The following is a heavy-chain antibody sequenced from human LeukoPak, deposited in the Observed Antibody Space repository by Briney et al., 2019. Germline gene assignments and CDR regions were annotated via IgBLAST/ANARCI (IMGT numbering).Heavy chain of an antibody. Sequence: SETLSLTCAVYGGSFSGYYWSWIRQPPGKGLEWIGEINHSGSTNYNPSLKSRVTISVDTSKNQFSLKLSSVTAADTAVYYCARGYGDYGYWGQGTLVTVSS. V-gene: IGHV4-34*01. J-gene: IGHJ4*02. CDR1: GGSFSGYY. CDR3: ARGYGDYGY. CDR2: INHSGST. D-gene: IGHD4-17*01.